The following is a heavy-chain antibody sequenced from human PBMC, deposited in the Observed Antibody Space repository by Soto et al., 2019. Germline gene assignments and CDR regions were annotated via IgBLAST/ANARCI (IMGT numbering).Heavy chain of an antibody. CDR3: ARVTVQDGYRTAKAYYFDY. CDR2: IYYSGST. Sequence: SETLSLTCTVSGGSISSSSYYWSWIRQPPGKGLEWIGYIYYSGSTNYNPSLKSRVTISVDTSKNQFSLKLSSVTAADTAVYYCARVTVQDGYRTAKAYYFDYWGQGTLVTVSS. CDR1: GGSISSSSYY. D-gene: IGHD5-12*01. J-gene: IGHJ4*02. V-gene: IGHV4-61*01.